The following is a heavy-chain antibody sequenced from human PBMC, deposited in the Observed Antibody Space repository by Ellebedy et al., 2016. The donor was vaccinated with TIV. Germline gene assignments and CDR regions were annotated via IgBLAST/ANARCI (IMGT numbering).Heavy chain of an antibody. J-gene: IGHJ3*02. D-gene: IGHD4-23*01. CDR2: ITGSGGNT. Sequence: PGGSLRLSCAASGLTFSSHAMSRVRQAPGKGLEWVSSITGSGGNTYYADSVKGRFTISRDNSKNTLYLQMNSLRAEDTAVFYCVRDPVGVGPAFDIWGQGTMVTVSS. CDR1: GLTFSSHA. CDR3: VRDPVGVGPAFDI. V-gene: IGHV3-23*01.